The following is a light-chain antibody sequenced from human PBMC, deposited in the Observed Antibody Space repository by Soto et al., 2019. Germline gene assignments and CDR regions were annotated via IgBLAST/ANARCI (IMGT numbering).Light chain of an antibody. J-gene: IGLJ1*01. CDR3: CSSAPDSTYV. CDR2: KGT. V-gene: IGLV2-23*01. Sequence: QAVMAQPASVSGSPGHSIAISCTGTSSDIGAYNSVSWYQQHPHRAPQVIIYKGTQRPSGVSNRFSGSTSGNAASLRISALQADAEADSCCCSSAPDSTYVFGTGTKVTVL. CDR1: SSDIGAYNS.